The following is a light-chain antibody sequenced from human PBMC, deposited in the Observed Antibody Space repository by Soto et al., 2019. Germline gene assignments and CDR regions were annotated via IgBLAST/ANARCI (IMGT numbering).Light chain of an antibody. Sequence: DIQMTQSPSTLSASIGDRVIITCRASESISEWLAWYQQKPGKAPKVLISDASNLQNGVPLRFSGSGSGTDLILTITSLQPDDFATYYCLQYRDYPWTFGQGTEVEIK. V-gene: IGKV1-5*01. J-gene: IGKJ1*01. CDR1: ESISEW. CDR2: DAS. CDR3: LQYRDYPWT.